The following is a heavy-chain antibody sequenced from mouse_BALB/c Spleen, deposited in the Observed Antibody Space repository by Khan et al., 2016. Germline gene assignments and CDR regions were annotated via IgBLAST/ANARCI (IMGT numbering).Heavy chain of an antibody. D-gene: IGHD1-1*02. CDR2: ISYSGST. Sequence: VQLQESGPSLVKPSQTLTLSCSVTGDSITSGYWHWIRKFPGNKLEYIGYISYSGSTYYNPSLNSRNSITRETSKSQYYLQLNSVTTEDTDTDCCASYYGHFFDYWGQGTTLTVSS. J-gene: IGHJ2*01. V-gene: IGHV3-8*02. CDR1: GDSITSGY. CDR3: ASYYGHFFDY.